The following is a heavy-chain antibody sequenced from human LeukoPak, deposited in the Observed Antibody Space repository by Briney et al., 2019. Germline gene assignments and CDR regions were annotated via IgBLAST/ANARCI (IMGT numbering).Heavy chain of an antibody. CDR1: GGSISSSSYY. J-gene: IGHJ5*02. V-gene: IGHV4-39*07. CDR2: IYYSGST. D-gene: IGHD2-2*02. Sequence: PSETLSLTCTVSGGSISSSSYYWGWIRPPPGRGLEWIGSIYYSGSTYYNPSLKSRVAISVDTSKNQFSLKLSSVTAADTAVYYCARGEYQLLYYPAGWFDPWGQGTLVTVSS. CDR3: ARGEYQLLYYPAGWFDP.